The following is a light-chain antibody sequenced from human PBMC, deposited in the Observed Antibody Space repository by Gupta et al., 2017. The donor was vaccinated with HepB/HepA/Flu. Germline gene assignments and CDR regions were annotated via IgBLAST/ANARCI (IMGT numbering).Light chain of an antibody. Sequence: DNQMPQSPSSLSASVGDRVTITCRASQSIGDYLNWYQQKPGKAPNLLIYAASSLQRGVPSRFSGSGSGTDFTLTISSLQPEDFVTYFCQQSYSNPVTFGPGTKVDVK. J-gene: IGKJ3*01. V-gene: IGKV1-39*01. CDR3: QQSYSNPVT. CDR2: AAS. CDR1: QSIGDY.